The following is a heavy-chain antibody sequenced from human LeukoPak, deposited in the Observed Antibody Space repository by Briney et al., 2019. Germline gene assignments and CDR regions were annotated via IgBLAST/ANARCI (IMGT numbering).Heavy chain of an antibody. Sequence: GGSLRLSCAASGFTVSSNYMSWVRQAPGKGLEWVSVIYSGGSTYYADSVKGRFTISRDNSKNTLYLQMNSLRAEDTAVYYCAREASGSGWRRFDYWGQGTLVTVSS. V-gene: IGHV3-53*01. CDR3: AREASGSGWRRFDY. J-gene: IGHJ4*02. D-gene: IGHD6-19*01. CDR1: GFTVSSNY. CDR2: IYSGGST.